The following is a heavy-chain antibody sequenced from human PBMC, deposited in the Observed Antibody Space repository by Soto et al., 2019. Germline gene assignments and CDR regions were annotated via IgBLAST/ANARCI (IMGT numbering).Heavy chain of an antibody. CDR3: ARYYRGSGRYFFDY. Sequence: PGGSLRLSCVASGFTFISSFMGWIRQASGKGLEWAANINQDGGVTYYVDSVEGRFTISRDNTKDSLYLQMNSLRGEDTATYYCARYYRGSGRYFFDYWGQGTPVTVSS. D-gene: IGHD6-19*01. CDR1: GFTFISSF. CDR2: INQDGGVT. V-gene: IGHV3-7*03. J-gene: IGHJ4*02.